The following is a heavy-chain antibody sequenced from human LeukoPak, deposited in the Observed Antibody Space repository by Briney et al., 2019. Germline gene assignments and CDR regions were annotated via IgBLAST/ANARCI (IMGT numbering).Heavy chain of an antibody. V-gene: IGHV4-59*10. CDR3: AKSNGYGLVDI. D-gene: IGHD3-10*01. CDR1: GGSSSGSY. J-gene: IGHJ3*02. Sequence: SETLSLTCAVYGGSSSGSYWSWIRQPPGKGLEWIGRIYTSGSTNYNPSLKSRVTISVDTSKNQFSLKLNSVTAADTAVYYCAKSNGYGLVDIWGQGTMVTVSS. CDR2: IYTSGST.